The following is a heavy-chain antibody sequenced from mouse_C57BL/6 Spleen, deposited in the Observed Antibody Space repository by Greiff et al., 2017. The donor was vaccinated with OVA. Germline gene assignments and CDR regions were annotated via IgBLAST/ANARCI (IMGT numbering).Heavy chain of an antibody. CDR1: GYTFTSYW. CDR3: ARYGTRGFAY. J-gene: IGHJ3*01. Sequence: QVQLQQPGAELVRPGSSVKLSCKASGYTFTSYWMDWVKQRPGQGLEWIGNIYPSDSETHYNQKFKDKATLTVDKSSSTAYMQLSSLTSEDSAVYYCARYGTRGFAYWGQGTLVTVSA. V-gene: IGHV1-61*01. CDR2: IYPSDSET. D-gene: IGHD4-1*01.